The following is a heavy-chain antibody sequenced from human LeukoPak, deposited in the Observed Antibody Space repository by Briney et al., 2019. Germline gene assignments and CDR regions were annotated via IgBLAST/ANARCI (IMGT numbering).Heavy chain of an antibody. V-gene: IGHV3-11*04. CDR2: ISSSGSAI. CDR1: GFTFSDYY. J-gene: IGHJ3*01. Sequence: GGSLRLSCAASGFTFSDYYINWIRQAPGKGLEWVSSISSSGSAIFYADSVRGRFTISRDNAKNSLFLQMNSLRAEDTAVYYCARDLDVVVGPAHYDALDLWGQGATGTVS. D-gene: IGHD2-15*01. CDR3: ARDLDVVVGPAHYDALDL.